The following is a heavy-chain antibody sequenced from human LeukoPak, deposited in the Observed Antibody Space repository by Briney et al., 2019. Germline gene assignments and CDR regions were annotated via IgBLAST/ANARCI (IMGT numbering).Heavy chain of an antibody. D-gene: IGHD5-12*01. J-gene: IGHJ4*02. CDR3: ARVLVATIMD. V-gene: IGHV4-61*02. Sequence: SETLSLTCTVSGGSISSGSYYWSWIRQPAGKGLEWIGRIYTSGSTNYNPSLKSRVTISVDTSKNQFSLKLSSVTAADTAVYYCARVLVATIMDWGQGTLVTVSS. CDR2: IYTSGST. CDR1: GGSISSGSYY.